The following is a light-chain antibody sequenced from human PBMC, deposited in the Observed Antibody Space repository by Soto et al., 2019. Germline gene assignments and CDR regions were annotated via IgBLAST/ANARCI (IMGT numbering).Light chain of an antibody. CDR1: QSGAGKY. CDR2: GAS. V-gene: IGKV3-20*01. CDR3: QHYGSSYT. J-gene: IGKJ2*01. Sequence: EIVLTQSPGTLSLSPGEGATLSCRASQSGAGKYLAWYLHKPGQAPRLLIYGASSRATGIPDRFSGSGSGTDFTLTINRLEPEDFAVYYCQHYGSSYTFGQGTKLEIK.